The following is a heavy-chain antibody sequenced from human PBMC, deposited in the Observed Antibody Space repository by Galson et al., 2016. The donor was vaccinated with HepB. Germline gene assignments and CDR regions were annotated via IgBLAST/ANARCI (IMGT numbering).Heavy chain of an antibody. Sequence: SVKVSCKASGYIFTTYSISWVRQAPGQGLEWMGWISGHNGDTKYAQKLQGRVTMTTDTSTRTAYLEMRSLRSDDTAIYYCARVYTSGGKRNGLDVWGQGTTVTVSS. CDR3: ARVYTSGGKRNGLDV. CDR2: ISGHNGDT. CDR1: GYIFTTYS. D-gene: IGHD6-25*01. V-gene: IGHV1-18*01. J-gene: IGHJ6*02.